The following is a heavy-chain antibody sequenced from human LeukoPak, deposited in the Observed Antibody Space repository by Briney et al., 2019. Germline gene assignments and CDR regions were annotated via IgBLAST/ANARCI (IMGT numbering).Heavy chain of an antibody. CDR2: IKQGGSET. J-gene: IGHJ4*02. Sequence: PRGSLRLSCAASRFTLSKYWMSWVRQAPGKGLEWVANIKQGGSETYYVDSVKGRFTISRDNAKNSLSLQMNSLRAEDTAVYYCARQRGSGCLDYWGQGTLVTVSS. CDR3: ARQRGSGCLDY. D-gene: IGHD6-19*01. V-gene: IGHV3-7*01. CDR1: RFTLSKYW.